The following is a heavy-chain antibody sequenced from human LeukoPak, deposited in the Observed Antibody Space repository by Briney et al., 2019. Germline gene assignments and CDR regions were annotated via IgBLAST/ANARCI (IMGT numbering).Heavy chain of an antibody. V-gene: IGHV1-18*01. D-gene: IGHD2-2*01. CDR3: ARVVPAKEFDY. CDR2: ISAYNGNT. CDR1: GYTFTSYG. Sequence: ASVKVSCKPSGYTFTSYGISWVRPAPGQGLEWMGWISAYNGNTNYAQKLQGRVTMTTDTSTSTAYMELRRLRSDDTAVYYCARVVPAKEFDYWGQGTLVTVSS. J-gene: IGHJ4*02.